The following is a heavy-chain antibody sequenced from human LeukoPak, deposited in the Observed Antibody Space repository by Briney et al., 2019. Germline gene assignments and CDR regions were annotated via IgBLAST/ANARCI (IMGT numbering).Heavy chain of an antibody. Sequence: GGSLRLSCAASGFTFDDYAMSWVRQAPGKGLEWVSGIGKNGGNPGYADSVKGRFTISRDNAKNSLYLQMNSLRAEVTALFFCTRDPGTVAIDYWGQGTLVTVSS. D-gene: IGHD6-19*01. CDR1: GFTFDDYA. CDR2: IGKNGGNP. J-gene: IGHJ4*02. V-gene: IGHV3-20*04. CDR3: TRDPGTVAIDY.